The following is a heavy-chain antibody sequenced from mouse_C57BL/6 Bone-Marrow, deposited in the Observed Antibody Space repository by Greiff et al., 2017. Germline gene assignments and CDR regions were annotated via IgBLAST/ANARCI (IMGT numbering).Heavy chain of an antibody. J-gene: IGHJ2*01. D-gene: IGHD2-4*01. CDR2: ISSGGSYT. CDR1: GFTFSSYG. CDR3: ARLGYYDYLDY. Sequence: EVQLVESGGDLVKPGGSLKLSCAASGFTFSSYGMSWVRQTPDKRLEWVATISSGGSYTYYPDSVKGRFTISRDNAKNTLYLQMSSLKSEDTAMYYCARLGYYDYLDYWGQGTTLTVSS. V-gene: IGHV5-6*01.